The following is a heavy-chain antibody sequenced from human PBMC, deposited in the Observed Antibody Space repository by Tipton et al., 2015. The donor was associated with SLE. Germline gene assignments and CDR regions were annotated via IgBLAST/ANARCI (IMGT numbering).Heavy chain of an antibody. Sequence: TLSLTCTVSGGSISRSSYYWGWIRQPPGKGLAWNGSIYYTGSTNYSPSLRSRVTLLVDTSTNQLSLSLSSVTAADTAVYYCARHGPEYSRSRADYWSQGTLVTVTS. CDR3: ARHGPEYSRSRADY. CDR1: GGSISRSSYY. D-gene: IGHD6-6*01. J-gene: IGHJ4*02. V-gene: IGHV4-39*07. CDR2: IYYTGST.